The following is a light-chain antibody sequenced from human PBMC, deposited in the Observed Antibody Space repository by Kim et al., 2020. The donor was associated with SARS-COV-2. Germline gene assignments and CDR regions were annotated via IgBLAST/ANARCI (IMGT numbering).Light chain of an antibody. CDR1: QDFSDY. Sequence: ASVGDRVTITCRASQDFSDYLAWFQQKPAKAPKSLIYAASRLQSGVPSRFSGSGSGTEFTLTISNLQPEDFATYYCQQYKFYQWTFGQGTKVDIK. CDR3: QQYKFYQWT. J-gene: IGKJ1*01. CDR2: AAS. V-gene: IGKV1-16*01.